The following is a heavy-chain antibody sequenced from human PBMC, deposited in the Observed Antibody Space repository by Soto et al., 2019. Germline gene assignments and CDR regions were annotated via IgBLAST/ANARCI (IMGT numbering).Heavy chain of an antibody. CDR2: ISYDGSNK. CDR1: GFTFSSYG. D-gene: IGHD1-7*01. Sequence: GGSLRLSCAASGFTFSSYGMHWVRQAPGKGLEWVAVISYDGSNKYYADSVKGRFTISRDNSKNTLYLQMNSLRAEDTAVYYCAKVELELRGTASSNCFDPWGPGPLVTVSS. CDR3: AKVELELRGTASSNCFDP. V-gene: IGHV3-30*18. J-gene: IGHJ5*02.